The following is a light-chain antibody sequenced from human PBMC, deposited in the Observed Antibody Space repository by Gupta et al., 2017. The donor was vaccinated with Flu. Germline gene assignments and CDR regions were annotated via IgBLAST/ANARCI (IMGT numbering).Light chain of an antibody. Sequence: GSSSDVGGYNMVSWYQQHPGKAPKLIIYEVTKRPSGVPERFSGSKSGNTASLTVSGLQAEDEADYYCTSYTGSSNFDVFGTGTKVTVL. J-gene: IGLJ1*01. V-gene: IGLV2-8*01. CDR2: EVT. CDR1: SSDVGGYNM. CDR3: TSYTGSSNFDV.